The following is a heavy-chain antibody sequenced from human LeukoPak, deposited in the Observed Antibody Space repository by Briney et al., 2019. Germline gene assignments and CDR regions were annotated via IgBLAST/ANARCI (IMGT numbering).Heavy chain of an antibody. Sequence: SVQVSCKTSGYIFAHNGISWVRQAPGQGLEWMGGIIPIFGTANYAQKFQGRVTITADESTSTAYMELSSLRSEDTAVYYCASSSSSPDWFDPWGQGTLVTVSS. D-gene: IGHD6-6*01. J-gene: IGHJ5*02. CDR3: ASSSSSPDWFDP. CDR1: GYIFAHNG. V-gene: IGHV1-69*13. CDR2: IIPIFGTA.